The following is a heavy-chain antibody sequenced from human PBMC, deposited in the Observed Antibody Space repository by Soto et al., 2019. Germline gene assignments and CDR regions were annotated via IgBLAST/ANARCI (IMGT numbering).Heavy chain of an antibody. D-gene: IGHD2-15*01. J-gene: IGHJ4*02. V-gene: IGHV3-23*01. CDR3: TKANRYCSGANCFTFDY. CDR2: FSSGGGGT. CDR1: GFTFSNYA. Sequence: GGSLRLSCTASGFTFSNYAMSWVRQAPGKGLEWVSTFSSGGGGTYYADSVKGRFTISRDNSKNTLSLQMNSLRAEDTAVYYCTKANRYCSGANCFTFDYWGLGTLVTVSS.